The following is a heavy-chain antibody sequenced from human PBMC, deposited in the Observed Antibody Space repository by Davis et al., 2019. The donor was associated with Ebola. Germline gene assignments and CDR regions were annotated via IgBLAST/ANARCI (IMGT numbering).Heavy chain of an antibody. Sequence: SETLSLTCTVSGGSVKSHYWSWIRQPPGKGLEWIGYLFYSGSTNYNPSLTSRATISLDTSNNQVSLKLSSVTAADTAVYYCARLNSSSGLDYWGQGTLVTVSS. CDR2: LFYSGST. CDR1: GGSVKSHY. CDR3: ARLNSSSGLDY. D-gene: IGHD6-6*01. J-gene: IGHJ4*02. V-gene: IGHV4-59*02.